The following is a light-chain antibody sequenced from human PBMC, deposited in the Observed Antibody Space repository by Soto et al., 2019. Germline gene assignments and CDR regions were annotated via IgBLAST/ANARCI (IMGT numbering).Light chain of an antibody. CDR3: LQDYNYPRT. J-gene: IGKJ1*01. Sequence: IQMTQSPPTLSASVGDRVTIACRASQDVSRSVGWYQQKPGTAPKLLISAASTLNSGVPSRFSGSGSGTDFTLTISSLQPEDFATYYCLQDYNYPRTFGQGTKVDIK. CDR1: QDVSRS. V-gene: IGKV1-6*01. CDR2: AAS.